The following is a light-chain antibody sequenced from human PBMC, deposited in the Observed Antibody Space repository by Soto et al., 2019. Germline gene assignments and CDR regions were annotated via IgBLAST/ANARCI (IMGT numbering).Light chain of an antibody. CDR3: QQYGSSPIT. CDR1: QSVSIK. J-gene: IGKJ5*01. Sequence: EIVMTQSPATLSVSPGERATLSWRASQSVSIKLAWYQQKPGQAPRLLIYDTSTRATGIPDRFSGSGSGTDFTLTISRLEPEDFAVYYCQQYGSSPITFGQGTRLEIK. V-gene: IGKV3-20*01. CDR2: DTS.